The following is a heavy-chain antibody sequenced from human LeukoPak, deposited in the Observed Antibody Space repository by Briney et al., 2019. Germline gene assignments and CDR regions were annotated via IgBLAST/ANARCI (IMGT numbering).Heavy chain of an antibody. CDR3: ARAPSEIGGYYPEYFRH. CDR2: IKSDGRT. V-gene: IGHV3-74*01. Sequence: GGSLRLSCAAAGFTFSNDWMHWVRQAPGKGLVWVSRIKSDGRTNYADSVKGRFTISRENAKNTVSLQMNSLRAEDTGVYYCARAPSEIGGYYPEYFRHWGQGTLVTVSS. CDR1: GFTFSNDW. J-gene: IGHJ1*01. D-gene: IGHD3-22*01.